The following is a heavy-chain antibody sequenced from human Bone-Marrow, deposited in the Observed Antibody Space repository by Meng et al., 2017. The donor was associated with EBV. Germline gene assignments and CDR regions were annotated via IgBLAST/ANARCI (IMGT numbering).Heavy chain of an antibody. J-gene: IGHJ4*02. D-gene: IGHD3-10*01. V-gene: IGHV1-18*01. CDR3: ARDGVLWFRELFN. Sequence: QVQLVQSGVELKKPGAPVKASCKASGYTFTGYGISWVRPAPGQGLEWMGWISAYNGNTNYAQKLQGRVTMTTDTSTSTAYMELRSLRSDDTAVYYCARDGVLWFRELFNWGQGTLVTVSS. CDR2: ISAYNGNT. CDR1: GYTFTGYG.